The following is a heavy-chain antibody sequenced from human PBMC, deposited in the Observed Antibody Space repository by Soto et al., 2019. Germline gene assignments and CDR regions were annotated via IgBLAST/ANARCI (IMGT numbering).Heavy chain of an antibody. D-gene: IGHD4-17*01. CDR1: GYTFTSYG. Sequence: ASVKVSCKASGYTFTSYGISWVRQAPGQGLEWMGWISAYNGNTNYAQKLQGRVTMTTDTSTSTAYMELRSLRSDDTAVYYCPRQRGGDYAVDAFDIWGQGTMVPVSS. CDR2: ISAYNGNT. J-gene: IGHJ3*02. V-gene: IGHV1-18*01. CDR3: PRQRGGDYAVDAFDI.